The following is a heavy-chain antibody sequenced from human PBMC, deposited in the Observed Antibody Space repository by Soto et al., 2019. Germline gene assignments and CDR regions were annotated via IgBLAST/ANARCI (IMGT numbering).Heavy chain of an antibody. D-gene: IGHD2-15*01. Sequence: EVQPVESGGDLVQPGGSLRLSCAVSGFSFRNYWMSWVPQAPGKGLEWVANINHDGSEQNFLDSVKGRFTISRDNGKNSLFLQMNSLRAEDTAVYYCARDIGYSSFDYWGQGTLVTVSS. V-gene: IGHV3-7*01. CDR2: INHDGSEQ. J-gene: IGHJ4*02. CDR3: ARDIGYSSFDY. CDR1: GFSFRNYW.